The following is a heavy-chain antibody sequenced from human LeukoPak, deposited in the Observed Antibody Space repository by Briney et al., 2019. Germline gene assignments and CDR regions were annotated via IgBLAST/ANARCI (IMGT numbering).Heavy chain of an antibody. Sequence: PGGSLRLSCGASGFTLSGYWMHWVRQAPGKGLVWVTRINSDGSSRSYADSVKGRFTISRDSSENTLYLQMNSLRVEDTAVYYCARVGYYSSGPFSYFDYWGQGTLVTVSS. CDR3: ARVGYYSSGPFSYFDY. D-gene: IGHD3-10*01. V-gene: IGHV3-74*01. CDR2: INSDGSSR. J-gene: IGHJ4*02. CDR1: GFTLSGYW.